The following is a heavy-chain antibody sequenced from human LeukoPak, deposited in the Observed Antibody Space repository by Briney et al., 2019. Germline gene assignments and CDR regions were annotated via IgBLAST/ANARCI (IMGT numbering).Heavy chain of an antibody. Sequence: GGSLRLSCAASGFAFSSYWMSWVRQAPGKGLEWVANIKQDGSEKYYVDSVKGRFTISRDNAKNSLYLQMNSLRAEDTAVYYCARKTGTTGEAFDYWGQGTLVTVSS. CDR2: IKQDGSEK. CDR1: GFAFSSYW. D-gene: IGHD1-1*01. V-gene: IGHV3-7*03. CDR3: ARKTGTTGEAFDY. J-gene: IGHJ4*02.